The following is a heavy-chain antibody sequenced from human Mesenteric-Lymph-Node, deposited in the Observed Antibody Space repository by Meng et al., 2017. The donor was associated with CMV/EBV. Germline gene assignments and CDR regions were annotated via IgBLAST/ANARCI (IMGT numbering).Heavy chain of an antibody. D-gene: IGHD3-9*01. J-gene: IGHJ6*02. CDR2: ISSSSSYI. Sequence: GESLKISCAASGFTFSSYSMNWVRQAPGKGLEWVSSISSSSSYIYYADSVKGRFTISRDNAKNSLYLQMNSLRAEDTAVYYCARAPTSYDILTGYFPNGLDVWGQGTTVTVSS. V-gene: IGHV3-21*01. CDR3: ARAPTSYDILTGYFPNGLDV. CDR1: GFTFSSYS.